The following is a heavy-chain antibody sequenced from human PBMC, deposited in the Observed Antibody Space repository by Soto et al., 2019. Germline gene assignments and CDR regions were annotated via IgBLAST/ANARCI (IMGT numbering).Heavy chain of an antibody. CDR1: GGSISSYY. J-gene: IGHJ4*02. Sequence: SETLSLTCTVSGGSISSYYWSWIRQPPGKGLEWIGYIYYSGSTNYNPSLKSRVTISVDTSKNQFSLKLSSVTAADTAVYYCARAGRRYSSGWYEDYWGQGTLVTVSS. V-gene: IGHV4-59*01. CDR3: ARAGRRYSSGWYEDY. D-gene: IGHD6-19*01. CDR2: IYYSGST.